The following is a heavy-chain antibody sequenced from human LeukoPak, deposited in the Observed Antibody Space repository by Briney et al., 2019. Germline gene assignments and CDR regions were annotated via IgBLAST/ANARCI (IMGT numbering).Heavy chain of an antibody. Sequence: SETLSLTCTVSGGSINGYFWSWMRQPAGKGLEWIGRILTNGNTDYNPSLNSRVTMSMDTSRNQFSLKLRSVSAADTAVYYCVRSARVEPGTGYYFDSWGRGTLVTVSS. D-gene: IGHD2-15*01. V-gene: IGHV4-4*07. CDR1: GGSINGYF. J-gene: IGHJ4*02. CDR2: ILTNGNT. CDR3: VRSARVEPGTGYYFDS.